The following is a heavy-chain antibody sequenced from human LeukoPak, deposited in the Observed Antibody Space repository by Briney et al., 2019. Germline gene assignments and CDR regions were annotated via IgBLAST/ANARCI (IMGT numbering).Heavy chain of an antibody. CDR3: ARGHYSSSWDYYYYGMDV. D-gene: IGHD6-13*01. CDR1: GFTFSSYS. J-gene: IGHJ6*02. V-gene: IGHV3-48*01. Sequence: GGSLRLSCAASGFTFSSYSMNWVRQAPGKGLEWVSYISSSSSTIYYADSVKGRLTISRDNSKNTLYLQMNSLRAEDTAVYYCARGHYSSSWDYYYYGMDVWGQGTTVTVSS. CDR2: ISSSSSTI.